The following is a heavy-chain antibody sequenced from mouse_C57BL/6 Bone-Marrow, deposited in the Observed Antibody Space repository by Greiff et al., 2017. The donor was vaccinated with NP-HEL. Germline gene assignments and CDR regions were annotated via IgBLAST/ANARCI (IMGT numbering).Heavy chain of an antibody. V-gene: IGHV1-12*01. J-gene: IGHJ1*03. CDR3: AKPLYYGSSWWYFDV. Sequence: LQQSGAELVRPGASVKMSCKASGYTFTSYNMHWVKQTPRQGLEWIGAIYPGNGDTSYNQKFKGKATLTVDKSSSTAYMQLSSLTSEDSAVYFCAKPLYYGSSWWYFDVWGTGTTVTVSS. D-gene: IGHD1-1*01. CDR1: GYTFTSYN. CDR2: IYPGNGDT.